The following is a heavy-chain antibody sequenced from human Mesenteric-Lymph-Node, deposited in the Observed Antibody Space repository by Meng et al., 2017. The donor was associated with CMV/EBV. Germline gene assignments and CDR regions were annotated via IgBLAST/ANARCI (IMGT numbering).Heavy chain of an antibody. CDR1: GFTFNAYT. CDR2: ISGSGDVT. Sequence: GESLKISCAASGFTFNAYTMSWVRQTPGKGLVWVSAISGSGDVTYYADSVQGRFTISRDNFKNTLYLQMNALRADDTAVYYCAKDLKYSGSSGGYWGQGTLVPSPQ. CDR3: AKDLKYSGSSGGY. D-gene: IGHD6-6*01. J-gene: IGHJ4*02. V-gene: IGHV3-23*01.